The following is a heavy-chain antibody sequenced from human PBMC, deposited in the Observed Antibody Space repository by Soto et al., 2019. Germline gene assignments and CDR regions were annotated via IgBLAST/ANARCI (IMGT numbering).Heavy chain of an antibody. D-gene: IGHD3-10*01. V-gene: IGHV4-59*01. J-gene: IGHJ6*02. CDR2: IYYSGST. CDR1: GGSISSYY. CDR3: ARDTLLSGYYYYGMDV. Sequence: PSETLSLTCTVSGGSISSYYWSWIRQPPGKGLEWIGYIYYSGSTNYNPSLKSRVTISVDTSKNQFSLKLSSVTAADTAVYYCARDTLLSGYYYYGMDVWGQGTTVTVSS.